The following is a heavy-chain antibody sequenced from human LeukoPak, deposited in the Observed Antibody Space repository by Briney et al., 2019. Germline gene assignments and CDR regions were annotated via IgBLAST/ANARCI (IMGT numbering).Heavy chain of an antibody. D-gene: IGHD3-16*02. J-gene: IGHJ4*02. CDR3: ARDLSDYVWGSYRSGYFDY. V-gene: IGHV3-21*01. CDR1: GFTFSSYS. CDR2: ISSSSSYI. Sequence: GGSLRLSCAASGFTFSSYSMNWVRQAPGKGLEWVSSISSSSSYIYYADSVKGRFTISRDNAKNSLYLQMNSLRAEDTAVYYCARDLSDYVWGSYRSGYFDYWGQGTLVTVSS.